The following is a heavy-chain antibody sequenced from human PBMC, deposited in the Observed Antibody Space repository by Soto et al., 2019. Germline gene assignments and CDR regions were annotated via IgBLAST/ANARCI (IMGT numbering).Heavy chain of an antibody. V-gene: IGHV3-33*01. CDR2: IWYDGSNK. CDR3: ARDWHSGSYLNYFDY. D-gene: IGHD1-26*01. Sequence: QVQLVESGGGVVQPGRSLRLSCAASAFTFSSYGMHWVRQAPGKGLEWVAVIWYDGSNKYYADSVKGRFTISRDNSKNTLYLQMNSLRAEDTAVYYCARDWHSGSYLNYFDYWGQGTLVTVSS. CDR1: AFTFSSYG. J-gene: IGHJ4*02.